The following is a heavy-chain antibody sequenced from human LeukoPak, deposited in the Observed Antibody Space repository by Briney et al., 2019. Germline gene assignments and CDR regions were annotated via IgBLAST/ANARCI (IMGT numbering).Heavy chain of an antibody. J-gene: IGHJ5*02. V-gene: IGHV3-20*04. CDR2: INWNGGGT. CDR1: GFIFGDFG. Sequence: GGSLRLSCAASGFIFGDFGMSWVRQVPGKGLEWVSGINWNGGGTHYADSVKGRFTISRDNAKNSLYLQMNSLRAEDTALYYCASVSVIIKEYNWFDPWGQGTLVTVSS. D-gene: IGHD2-21*01. CDR3: ASVSVIIKEYNWFDP.